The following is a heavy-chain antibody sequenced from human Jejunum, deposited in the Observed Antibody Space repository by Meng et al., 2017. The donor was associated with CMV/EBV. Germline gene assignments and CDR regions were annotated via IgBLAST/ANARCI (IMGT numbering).Heavy chain of an antibody. D-gene: IGHD2-2*01. Sequence: GSLSGYYGSWIRQSPGKGLEWIGEINYSGRTFYNPSLKSRATISVDTSKNQFSLRLSSVTAADTAVYYCARGYLGFCSSSTCLPHPWGQGTLVTVSS. J-gene: IGHJ5*02. V-gene: IGHV4-34*01. CDR1: GSLSGYY. CDR2: INYSGRT. CDR3: ARGYLGFCSSSTCLPHP.